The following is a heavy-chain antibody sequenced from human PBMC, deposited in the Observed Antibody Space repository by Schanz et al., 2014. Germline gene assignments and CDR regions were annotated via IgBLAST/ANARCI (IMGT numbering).Heavy chain of an antibody. CDR3: VRDKKGFVAVAGRAPFDY. CDR1: GFSFSTYG. J-gene: IGHJ4*02. D-gene: IGHD6-19*01. CDR2: ISSSSMYI. Sequence: EVRLVESGGGLVKPGGSLRLSCAASGFSFSTYGMTWVRQAPWKGLEWVSSISSSSMYIYQADSMRGRFTISRDNAKNSLYLQVNNLSAEDTAVYYCVRDKKGFVAVAGRAPFDYWGQGTLVTVSS. V-gene: IGHV3-21*01.